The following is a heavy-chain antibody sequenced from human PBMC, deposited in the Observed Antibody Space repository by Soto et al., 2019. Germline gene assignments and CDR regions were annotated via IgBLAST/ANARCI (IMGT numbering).Heavy chain of an antibody. Sequence: GGSLRLSSTASGFNVGSNYMSWVRQAPGKGLEWVSVIYSGGSTYYADSVKGRFTISRDNSKNTLYLQMNSLRAEDTAVYYCERVGYSSWFDPWGQGTLVTVSS. CDR2: IYSGGST. CDR3: ERVGYSSWFDP. D-gene: IGHD3-22*01. CDR1: GFNVGSNY. J-gene: IGHJ5*02. V-gene: IGHV3-66*01.